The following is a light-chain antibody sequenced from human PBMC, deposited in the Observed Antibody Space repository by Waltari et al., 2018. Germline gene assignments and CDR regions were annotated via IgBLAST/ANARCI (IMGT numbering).Light chain of an antibody. V-gene: IGKV3-15*01. J-gene: IGKJ4*01. Sequence: EIVMTQSPATLSVSPEEGATLSCRASQSISSHFAWYQQKPGQAPRLLIFGASSRATGIPVRFSGSGSGTEFTLTISSLQPEDFAVYYCQQYNNWPPLTFGGGTKVEIK. CDR1: QSISSH. CDR2: GAS. CDR3: QQYNNWPPLT.